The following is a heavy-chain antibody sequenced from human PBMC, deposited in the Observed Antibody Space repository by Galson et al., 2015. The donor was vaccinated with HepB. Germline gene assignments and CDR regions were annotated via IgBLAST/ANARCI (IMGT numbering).Heavy chain of an antibody. V-gene: IGHV3-30-3*01. J-gene: IGHJ6*02. D-gene: IGHD3-3*01. CDR2: MSYDGSKK. CDR1: GFTLSRYA. CDR3: ARPPDLYYDFWSGPPFMDV. Sequence: SLRLSCAASGFTLSRYAMHWVRQAPGKGLEWVAVMSYDGSKKYYIGSVKGRFTISRDSSRLYLQMNSLRVEDTAVYYCARPPDLYYDFWSGPPFMDVWGQGTTVTVSS.